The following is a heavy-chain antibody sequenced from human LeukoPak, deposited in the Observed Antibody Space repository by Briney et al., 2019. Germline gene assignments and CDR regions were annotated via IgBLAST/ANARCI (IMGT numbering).Heavy chain of an antibody. V-gene: IGHV1-46*01. CDR1: GYTFTSYY. CDR3: AREGLDY. Sequence: ASVKVSCKASGYTFTSYYMHWVRQAPGQGLEWMGIINPSGGSTSYAQKFQGRVTITTDASISTASMGLSGLRSEDTALYYCAREGLDYWGQGTLVTVSS. CDR2: INPSGGST. J-gene: IGHJ4*02.